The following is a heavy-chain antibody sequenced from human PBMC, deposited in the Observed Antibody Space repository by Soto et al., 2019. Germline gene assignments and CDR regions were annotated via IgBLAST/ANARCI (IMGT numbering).Heavy chain of an antibody. V-gene: IGHV2-5*02. Sequence: QSTLKESGPTLVKPTQTLTLTCTFSGFSFITNAVGVGWIRQPPGKALEWLALIYWDDDKRYSPSLKTRLTITKDSSKKQVVLAMTNMDPADTATYYCARLYSGSYFDYWGQGSMVTVSS. CDR2: IYWDDDK. CDR1: GFSFITNAVG. D-gene: IGHD1-26*01. J-gene: IGHJ4*02. CDR3: ARLYSGSYFDY.